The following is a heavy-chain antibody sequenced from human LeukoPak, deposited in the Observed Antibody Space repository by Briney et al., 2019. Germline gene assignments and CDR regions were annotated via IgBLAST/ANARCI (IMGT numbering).Heavy chain of an antibody. J-gene: IGHJ4*02. V-gene: IGHV3-53*01. D-gene: IGHD5-24*01. CDR3: ARGGQRWLQPFDY. Sequence: GGSLRLSCAASGFTVSSNYMNWVRQAPGKGLEWVSVIYSGGSTYYADSVKGRFTISRDNSKNTLYLQMNSLRAEDTAVYYCARGGQRWLQPFDYWGQGTLVTVSS. CDR1: GFTVSSNY. CDR2: IYSGGST.